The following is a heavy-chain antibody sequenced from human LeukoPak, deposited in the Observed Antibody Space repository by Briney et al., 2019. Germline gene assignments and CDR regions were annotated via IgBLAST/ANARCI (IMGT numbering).Heavy chain of an antibody. CDR2: IYHSGST. CDR1: GGSISSYY. CDR3: ARGDYYDSSGIFDY. J-gene: IGHJ4*02. D-gene: IGHD3-22*01. V-gene: IGHV4-59*01. Sequence: SETLSLTCTVSGGSISSYYWSWIRQPPGKGLEWIGYIYHSGSTNYNPSLKSRVTISVDTSKNQFSLKLSSVTAADTAVYYCARGDYYDSSGIFDYWGQGTLVTVSS.